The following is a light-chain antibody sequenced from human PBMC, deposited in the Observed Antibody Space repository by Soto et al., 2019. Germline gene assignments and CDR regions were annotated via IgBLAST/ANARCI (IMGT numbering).Light chain of an antibody. CDR1: KSVSSN. CDR3: QQYNNWPRT. V-gene: IGKV3-15*01. Sequence: MTHSPAALSLSPFEIAVLSFMASKSVSSNLAWYQQKPGQAPRLLIYGASTRAIDIPDRFSGSGSETEFTLTISSLQSEDFAVYYCQQYNNWPRTFGQGTKVDI. CDR2: GAS. J-gene: IGKJ1*01.